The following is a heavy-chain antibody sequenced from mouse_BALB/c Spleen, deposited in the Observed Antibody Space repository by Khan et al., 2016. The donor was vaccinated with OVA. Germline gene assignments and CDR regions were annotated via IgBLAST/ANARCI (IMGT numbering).Heavy chain of an antibody. D-gene: IGHD2-10*02. CDR2: INPSTGYT. CDR3: ARRGLYGLFAY. J-gene: IGHJ3*01. CDR1: GYTFTTYW. V-gene: IGHV1-7*01. Sequence: QVQLQQSGAELAKPGASVKMSCTASGYTFTTYWIHWIKQRPGQGLEWIGYINPSTGYTEYNKNFKGKATLTADDSSSTAYMQLNSLTSADSVVYYCARRGLYGLFAYWGQGTLGTVSA.